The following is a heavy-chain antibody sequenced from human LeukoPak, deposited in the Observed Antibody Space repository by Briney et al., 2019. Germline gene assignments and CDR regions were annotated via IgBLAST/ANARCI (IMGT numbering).Heavy chain of an antibody. CDR1: GFTFSSYA. D-gene: IGHD3-10*01. Sequence: GGSLRLSCAASGFTFSSYAMSWVRQAPGKGLEWVSAISGSGGSTYYADSVKGRFTISRDNSKNTLYLQMNSLRAEDTAVYYCAKDRRGPYGSGSYYNVPIDYWGQGTLVTVSS. CDR2: ISGSGGST. CDR3: AKDRRGPYGSGSYYNVPIDY. J-gene: IGHJ4*02. V-gene: IGHV3-23*01.